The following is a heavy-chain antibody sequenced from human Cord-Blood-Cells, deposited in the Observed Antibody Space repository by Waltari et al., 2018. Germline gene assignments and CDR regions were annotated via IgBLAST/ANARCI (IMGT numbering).Heavy chain of an antibody. D-gene: IGHD1-26*01. V-gene: IGHV4-39*01. J-gene: IGHJ5*02. CDR2: IYYSGST. CDR1: GGSISSSSYY. Sequence: QLQLQESGPGLVKPSETLSLTCTVSGGSISSSSYYWGWIRQPPGKGLEWIGSIYYSGSTYYNPPLKSRVTISVDTSKNQCSLKLSSVTAADTAVYYCARLDSGSYDESWFDPWGQGTLVTVSS. CDR3: ARLDSGSYDESWFDP.